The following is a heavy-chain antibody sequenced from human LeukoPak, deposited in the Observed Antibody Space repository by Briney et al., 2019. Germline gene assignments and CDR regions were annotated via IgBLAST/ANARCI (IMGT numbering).Heavy chain of an antibody. CDR1: GASFSGYY. CDR3: AVLRRGY. D-gene: IGHD2-8*01. V-gene: IGHV4-34*01. Sequence: PSETLSLTCAVYGASFSGYYWSWIRQPPGKGLEWIGEINHSGSTNYNPSLKSRVTISVDTSKNQFSLKLSSVTAADTAVYYCAVLRRGYWGQGTLVTVSS. CDR2: INHSGST. J-gene: IGHJ4*02.